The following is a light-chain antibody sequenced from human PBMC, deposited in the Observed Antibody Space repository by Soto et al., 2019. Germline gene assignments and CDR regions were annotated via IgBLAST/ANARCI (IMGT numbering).Light chain of an antibody. Sequence: QSALTQPASVSGSPGQSITISCTGTSSDVGGYNYVSWYQQHPGKAPKLIIYEVSNRPSGVSNRFSGSKSGNTASLTISGLQAEDEADYYCAAWDDSLNAYVFGPGTKVTVL. CDR1: SSDVGGYNY. CDR2: EVS. CDR3: AAWDDSLNAYV. V-gene: IGLV2-14*01. J-gene: IGLJ1*01.